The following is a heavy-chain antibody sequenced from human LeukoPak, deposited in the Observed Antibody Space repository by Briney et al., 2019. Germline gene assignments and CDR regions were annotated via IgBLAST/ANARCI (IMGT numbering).Heavy chain of an antibody. CDR3: ARPMEGYSGSGSWYFDY. CDR1: GFTFSSYE. CDR2: ISGSGGST. J-gene: IGHJ4*02. D-gene: IGHD3-10*01. V-gene: IGHV3-23*01. Sequence: HPGGSLRLSCAASGFTFSSYEMNWVRQAPGKGLEWVSAISGSGGSTYYADSVKGRFTISRDNSKNTLYLQMNSLRAEDTAVYYCARPMEGYSGSGSWYFDYWGQGTLVTVSS.